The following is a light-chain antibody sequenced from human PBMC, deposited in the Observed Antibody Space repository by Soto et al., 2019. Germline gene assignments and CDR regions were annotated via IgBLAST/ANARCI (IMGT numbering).Light chain of an antibody. V-gene: IGKV1-39*01. CDR1: QPISNY. CDR2: AAS. J-gene: IGKJ2*01. CDR3: QQSAKMPRT. Sequence: DIQMTQSPSSLSASVGNRVTITCRASQPISNYVSWYHQKSGRAPKSLIYAASTLQNGVPSRFSGSGSGTDFTLTITSLQPEDSAVYYCQQSAKMPRTFGQGTKLDI.